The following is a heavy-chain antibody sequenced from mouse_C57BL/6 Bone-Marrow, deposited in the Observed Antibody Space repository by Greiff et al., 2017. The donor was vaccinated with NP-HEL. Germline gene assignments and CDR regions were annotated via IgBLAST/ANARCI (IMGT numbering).Heavy chain of an antibody. CDR3: ARGDDGYYDAMDY. CDR1: GYSITSGYY. V-gene: IGHV3-6*01. Sequence: VQLKESGPGLVKPSQSLSLTCSVTGYSITSGYYWNWIRQFPGNKLEWMGYISYDGSNNYNPSLKNRISITRDTSKNQFFLKLNSVTTEDTATYYCARGDDGYYDAMDYWGQGTSVTVSS. D-gene: IGHD2-3*01. CDR2: ISYDGSN. J-gene: IGHJ4*01.